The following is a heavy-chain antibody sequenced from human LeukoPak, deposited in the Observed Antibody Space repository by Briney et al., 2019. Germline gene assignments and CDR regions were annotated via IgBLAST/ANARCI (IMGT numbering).Heavy chain of an antibody. V-gene: IGHV3-7*01. D-gene: IGHD5-18*01. CDR2: IKQDGSEK. CDR3: ARDRGYNVYYMDV. Sequence: GGSLRLSCAASGFTFSSYWMSWVRQAPGKGLAWVANIKQDGSEKYYVDSVKGRFTISRDNAKNSLYLQMNSLRAEDTAVYYCARDRGYNVYYMDVWGKGTTVTVSS. J-gene: IGHJ6*03. CDR1: GFTFSSYW.